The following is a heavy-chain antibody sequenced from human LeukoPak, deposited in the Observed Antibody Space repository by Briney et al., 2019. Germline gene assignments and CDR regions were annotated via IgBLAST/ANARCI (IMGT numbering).Heavy chain of an antibody. CDR2: MGGTGTST. CDR1: GFTFRSYT. J-gene: IGHJ5*02. Sequence: GGSLRLSCAASGFTFRSYTMSWVRQAPGKGLEWVSGMGGTGTSTSYANSVKGRFTISRNNFNNTLFLQMDSLRAEDTAIYYCARGLISITEVTNDRFDPWGQGTLVTVSS. CDR3: ARGLISITEVTNDRFDP. D-gene: IGHD3-9*01. V-gene: IGHV3-23*01.